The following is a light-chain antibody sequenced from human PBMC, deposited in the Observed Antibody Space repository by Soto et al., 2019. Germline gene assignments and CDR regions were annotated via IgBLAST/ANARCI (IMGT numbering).Light chain of an antibody. CDR2: GAS. V-gene: IGKV3-20*01. J-gene: IGKJ2*01. CDR3: QQYGSSPSMYT. CDR1: QSVSSSD. Sequence: EIVLTQSPGTLSLSPGERATLSCRASQSVSSSDLAWYQQKPGQAPRLLIYGASSRATGIPDRFSGSGSGTDCTLTISRLEPEDFAVYYCQQYGSSPSMYTFGQGTKLEIK.